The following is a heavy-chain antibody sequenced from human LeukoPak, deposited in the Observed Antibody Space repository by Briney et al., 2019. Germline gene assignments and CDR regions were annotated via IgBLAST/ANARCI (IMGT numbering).Heavy chain of an antibody. J-gene: IGHJ2*01. CDR3: ARDFPARDWFFDL. Sequence: GASVKVSCKASGYTFTSYAMNWVRQAPGQGLEWMGCINTNTGNPTYAQGFTGRFVFSLDTSVSTAYLQISSLKAEDTAVYYCARDFPARDWFFDLWGRGTLVTVSS. CDR1: GYTFTSYA. V-gene: IGHV7-4-1*02. CDR2: INTNTGNP.